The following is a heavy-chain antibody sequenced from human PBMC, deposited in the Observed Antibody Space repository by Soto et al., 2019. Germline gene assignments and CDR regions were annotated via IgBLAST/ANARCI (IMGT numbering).Heavy chain of an antibody. J-gene: IGHJ6*02. CDR1: GYTLTELS. CDR2: FDPEDGEK. D-gene: IGHD1-1*01. Sequence: GASVKVSCKVSGYTLTELSMHWVRQAPGKGLGWMGGFDPEDGEKIYAQKFQGRVTITADESTDTAYMELSSLRSEDTAVYYFAGTRELERRRSYYHYGMDVWGQGTTVTVS. CDR3: AGTRELERRRSYYHYGMDV. V-gene: IGHV1-24*01.